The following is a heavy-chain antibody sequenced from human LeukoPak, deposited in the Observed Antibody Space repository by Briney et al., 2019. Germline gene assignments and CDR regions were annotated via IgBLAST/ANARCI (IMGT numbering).Heavy chain of an antibody. CDR2: INPNTGDT. CDR1: GYTFTGYY. V-gene: IGHV1-2*02. D-gene: IGHD3-9*01. CDR3: LRSFVYFDY. Sequence: ASVKVSCKASGYTFTGYYMHWVRQAPGQRLEWMGWINPNTGDTNYAQKFQGRVTITRDTSITTAYMELSSLRSDDTAMYYCLRSFVYFDYWGQGTLVTVSS. J-gene: IGHJ4*02.